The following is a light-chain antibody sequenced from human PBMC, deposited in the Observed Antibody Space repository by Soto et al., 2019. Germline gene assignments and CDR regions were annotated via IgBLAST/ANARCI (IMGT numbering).Light chain of an antibody. CDR1: QTISSF. V-gene: IGKV1-39*01. CDR3: QQSFSSPVT. CDR2: AAA. J-gene: IGKJ4*01. Sequence: DIQMTHSPSSLSASVGDNVTITCRASQTISSFLNWHQQKVGKAPKVLMYAAASPQSGVPSRFSGSGSGKHFTLTISSLQPEDSATYYCQQSFSSPVTFGGGTKVEIX.